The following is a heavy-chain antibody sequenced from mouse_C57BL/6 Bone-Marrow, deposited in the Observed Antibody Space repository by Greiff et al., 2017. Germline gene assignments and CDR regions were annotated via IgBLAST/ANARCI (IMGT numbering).Heavy chain of an antibody. CDR3: ARDPYYFDY. CDR1: GYTFTSYW. Sequence: QVQLQQPGAELVMPGASVKLSCKASGYTFTSYWMHWVKQTPGQGLEWIGEIDPSDSYTNYNQKFKGKSTLTVDKSSSTAYMQLSSLTSEDSAVYYCARDPYYFDYWGQGTTLTVSS. V-gene: IGHV1-69*01. J-gene: IGHJ2*01. CDR2: IDPSDSYT.